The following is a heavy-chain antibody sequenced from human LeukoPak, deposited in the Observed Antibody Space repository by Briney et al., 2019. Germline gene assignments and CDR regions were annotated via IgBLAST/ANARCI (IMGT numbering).Heavy chain of an antibody. J-gene: IGHJ6*03. D-gene: IGHD3-16*02. V-gene: IGHV1-69*05. Sequence: EASVKVSCKASGGTFSSYAISWVRQAPGQGLEWMGGIIPIFGTANYAQKFQGRVTITTDGSTSTAYMELSSLRSEDTAVYYCARALKVNYYYYYMDVWGKGTTVTVSS. CDR2: IIPIFGTA. CDR3: ARALKVNYYYYYMDV. CDR1: GGTFSSYA.